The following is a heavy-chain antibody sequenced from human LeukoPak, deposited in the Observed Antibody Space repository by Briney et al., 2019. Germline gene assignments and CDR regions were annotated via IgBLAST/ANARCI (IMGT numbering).Heavy chain of an antibody. CDR3: AKDSRWKYQLPTHDY. CDR1: GFTFSSYA. V-gene: IGHV3-23*01. D-gene: IGHD2-2*01. Sequence: GGSLRLSCAASGFTFSSYAMSWVRQAPVKGLEWVSAISGSGGSTHYADSVKGRFTISRDNSKNTLYLQMNSLRAEDTAVYYCAKDSRWKYQLPTHDYWGQGTLVTVSS. CDR2: ISGSGGST. J-gene: IGHJ4*02.